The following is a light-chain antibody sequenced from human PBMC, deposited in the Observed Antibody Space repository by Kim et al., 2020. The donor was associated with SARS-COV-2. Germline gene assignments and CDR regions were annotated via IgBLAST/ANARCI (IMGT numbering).Light chain of an antibody. J-gene: IGLJ2*01. CDR2: QDS. Sequence: SYELTQPPSVSVSPGQTASITCSGDKLGDKYACWYQQKPGQSPVLVIYQDSKRPSGIPERFSGSNSGNTDTLTISGTQAMDEDDYYCQAWDSSNVVFGGGTQLTVL. V-gene: IGLV3-1*01. CDR3: QAWDSSNVV. CDR1: KLGDKY.